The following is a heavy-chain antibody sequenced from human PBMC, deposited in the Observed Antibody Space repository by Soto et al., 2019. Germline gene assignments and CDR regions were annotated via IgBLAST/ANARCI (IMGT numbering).Heavy chain of an antibody. Sequence: ASVQVSCKASGYTFTKNYLNWVRPAPAQGLEWIGWMNTNTNTTDSAEVFEGRVSLTWYTSISTAYMQLNRLKIDDAAVYYCAREVVETSSLWLDPWGQGTLVTVSS. V-gene: IGHV1-8*01. D-gene: IGHD6-6*01. CDR1: GYTFTKNY. CDR3: AREVVETSSLWLDP. J-gene: IGHJ5*02. CDR2: MNTNTNTT.